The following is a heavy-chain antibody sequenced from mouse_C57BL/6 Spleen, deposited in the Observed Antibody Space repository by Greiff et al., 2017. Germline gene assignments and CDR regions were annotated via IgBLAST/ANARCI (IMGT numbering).Heavy chain of an antibody. CDR2: IDPSDSYT. CDR1: GYTFTSYW. Sequence: QVQLQQPGAELVMPGASVKLSCKASGYTFTSYWMHWVKQRPGQGLEWIGEIDPSDSYTNYNQKFKGKSTLTVDKSSSTAYMQLSSLTSEDSAVYYCASHGNYGYFDVWGTGTTVTVSS. CDR3: ASHGNYGYFDV. J-gene: IGHJ1*03. V-gene: IGHV1-69*01. D-gene: IGHD2-1*01.